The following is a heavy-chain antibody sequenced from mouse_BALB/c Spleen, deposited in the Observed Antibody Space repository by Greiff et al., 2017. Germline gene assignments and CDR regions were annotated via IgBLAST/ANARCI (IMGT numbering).Heavy chain of an antibody. V-gene: IGHV1-5*01. J-gene: IGHJ3*01. CDR1: GYTFTSYW. CDR2: IYPGNSDT. CDR3: LAYYRYDEFAY. Sequence: VQLKQSGTVLARPGASVKMSCKASGYTFTSYWMHWVKQRPGQGLEWIGAIYPGNSDTSYNQKFKGKAKLTAVTSTSTAYMELSSLTNEDSAVYYCLAYYRYDEFAYWGQGTLVTVSA. D-gene: IGHD2-14*01.